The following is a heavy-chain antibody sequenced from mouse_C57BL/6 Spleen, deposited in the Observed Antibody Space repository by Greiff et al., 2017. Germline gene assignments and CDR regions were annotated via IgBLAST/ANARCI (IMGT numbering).Heavy chain of an antibody. CDR2: LNPCCGYT. CDR1: GYTFTSSS. J-gene: IGHJ3*01. CDR3: AGIGSWFAY. D-gene: IGHD2-2*01. V-gene: IGHV1-4*01. Sequence: VQLQQPGAELARPGASVKMSCKASGYTFTSSSMHWVKQRPGQGLEWIGYLNPCCGYTKYNQKFKDKATLTADKSSSTAYMQLINLTSEDSSVYYGAGIGSWFAYWGQGTLVTVSA.